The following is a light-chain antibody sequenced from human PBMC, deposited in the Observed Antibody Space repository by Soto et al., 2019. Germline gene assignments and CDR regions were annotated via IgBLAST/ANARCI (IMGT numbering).Light chain of an antibody. CDR2: DAS. CDR3: QQYNSYLYT. V-gene: IGKV1-5*01. CDR1: HSVSKS. J-gene: IGKJ2*01. Sequence: DVQMTQSPSTLSPSVGDTVTIACRASHSVSKSLAWYQQKPGKAPDLLIYDASTLESGVPSRFSGSGSGTEFTLTISSLQPDDFATYYCQQYNSYLYTFGQGTKLEIK.